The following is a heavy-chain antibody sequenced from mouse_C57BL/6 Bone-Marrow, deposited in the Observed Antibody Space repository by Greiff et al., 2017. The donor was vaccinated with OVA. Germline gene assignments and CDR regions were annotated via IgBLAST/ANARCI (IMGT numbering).Heavy chain of an antibody. V-gene: IGHV5-4*01. D-gene: IGHD2-2*01. CDR3: ARDKDGNDGY. Sequence: DVKLVESGGGLVKPGGSLKLSCAASGFTFSSYAMSWVRQTPEKRLEWVATIRDGGSYTYYPDKVKGRFTISRYNAKNNLYLQMSHLKSVDTAMYYCARDKDGNDGYWGPGTTLTVSS. CDR2: IRDGGSYT. CDR1: GFTFSSYA. J-gene: IGHJ2*01.